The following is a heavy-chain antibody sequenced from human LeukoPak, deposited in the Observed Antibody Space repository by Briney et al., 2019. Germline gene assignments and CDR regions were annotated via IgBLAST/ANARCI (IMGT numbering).Heavy chain of an antibody. V-gene: IGHV1-2*02. CDR1: GYTFTGYY. CDR3: ARDIVATIGSDY. CDR2: MNPNIGGT. D-gene: IGHD5-12*01. Sequence: ASVNVSCKASGYTFTGYYMHWVRQAPGQGLEWIGWMNPNIGGTNYAQKSQGRVTMTRDTSISTAYMELSRLRSDDTAVYYCARDIVATIGSDYWGQGTLVTVSS. J-gene: IGHJ4*02.